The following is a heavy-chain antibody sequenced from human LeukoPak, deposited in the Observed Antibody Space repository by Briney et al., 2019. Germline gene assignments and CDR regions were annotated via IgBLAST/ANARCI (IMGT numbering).Heavy chain of an antibody. Sequence: SETLSLTCAVYGGSFSGYYWSWIRQPPGKGLEWIGYISYSGSTDYNPSLKSRVTISVDTSKNQFSLKLSSVTAADTAVYYCARGLGLTAVTEYYFDYWGQGTLVTVPS. J-gene: IGHJ4*02. CDR3: ARGLGLTAVTEYYFDY. V-gene: IGHV4-59*08. CDR1: GGSFSGYY. D-gene: IGHD4-17*01. CDR2: ISYSGST.